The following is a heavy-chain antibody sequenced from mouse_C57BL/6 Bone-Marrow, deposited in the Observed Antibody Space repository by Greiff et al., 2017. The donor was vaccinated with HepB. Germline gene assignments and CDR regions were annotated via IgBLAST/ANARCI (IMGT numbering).Heavy chain of an antibody. CDR1: GYTFTDYY. D-gene: IGHD1-1*01. CDR2: INPYNGGT. CDR3: ARRYYYGSRSFAY. Sequence: SGPVLVKPGASVKMSCKASGYTFTDYYMNWVKQSHGKSLEWIGVINPYNGGTSYNQKFKGKATLTVDKSSSTAYMELNSLTSEDSAVYYCARRYYYGSRSFAYWGQGTLVTVSA. V-gene: IGHV1-19*01. J-gene: IGHJ3*01.